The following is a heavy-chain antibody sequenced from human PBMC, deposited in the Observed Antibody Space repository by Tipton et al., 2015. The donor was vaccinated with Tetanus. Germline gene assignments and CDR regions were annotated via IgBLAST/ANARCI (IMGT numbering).Heavy chain of an antibody. CDR3: ARGRRITMVRGAFGY. Sequence: TLSLTCAVYGGSFSGYYWSWIRQPPGKGLEWIGEINHSGSTNYNPSLKSRPTISVDPSKNQFSLTLSSVTAADTAVYYCARGRRITMVRGAFGYWGQGTLVTVSS. J-gene: IGHJ4*02. CDR1: GGSFSGYY. D-gene: IGHD3-10*01. CDR2: INHSGST. V-gene: IGHV4-34*01.